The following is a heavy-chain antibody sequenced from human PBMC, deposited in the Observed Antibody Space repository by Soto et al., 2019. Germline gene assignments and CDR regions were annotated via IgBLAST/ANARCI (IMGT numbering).Heavy chain of an antibody. CDR2: IIPIFGTA. D-gene: IGHD3-22*01. Sequence: QGQLVQSGAEVKKPGSSVKVCCKSSGGTFSTYTLAWVRQAPGQGLEWVGGIIPIFGTANYPQKFKSRVTITADESTSTAYMELSSLRSEDTAVYYCARSQDSSGYWNSCFDPWGQGTLVTVSS. CDR1: GGTFSTYT. J-gene: IGHJ5*02. V-gene: IGHV1-69*01. CDR3: ARSQDSSGYWNSCFDP.